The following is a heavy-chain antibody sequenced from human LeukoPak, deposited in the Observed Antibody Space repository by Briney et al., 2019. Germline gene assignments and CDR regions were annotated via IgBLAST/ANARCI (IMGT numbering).Heavy chain of an antibody. J-gene: IGHJ4*02. CDR1: GFTFSRYS. CDR3: ASPLSPLYDSNDY. CDR2: ISRSSSTI. V-gene: IGHV3-48*01. D-gene: IGHD3-3*01. Sequence: PGGSLRLSCGASGFTFSRYSMNWVRQAPGKGREWVSYISRSSSTIYYADSVKGRFTISRDNAKNSLYLQTNSLRAEDTAVYYCASPLSPLYDSNDYWGQGTLVTISS.